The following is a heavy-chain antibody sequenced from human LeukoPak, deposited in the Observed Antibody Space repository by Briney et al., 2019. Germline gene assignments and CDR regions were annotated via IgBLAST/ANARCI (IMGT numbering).Heavy chain of an antibody. CDR3: TRGSIAYYYMDV. D-gene: IGHD3-22*01. CDR1: GGSISSYY. J-gene: IGHJ6*03. Sequence: SETLSLTCTVSGGSISSYYWSWIRQPAGKGLEWIGRIYTSGSTNYNPSLKSRVTISVDTSKNQFSLKLSSVTAADTAVYYCTRGSIAYYYMDVWGKGTTVTISS. CDR2: IYTSGST. V-gene: IGHV4-4*07.